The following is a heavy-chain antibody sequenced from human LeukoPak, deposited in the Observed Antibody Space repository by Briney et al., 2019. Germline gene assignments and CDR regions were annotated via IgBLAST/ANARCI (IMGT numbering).Heavy chain of an antibody. V-gene: IGHV1-18*01. Sequence: ASVTVSCKPSGYPFSASGLTWMRQSPGQRLEWMRWVDANDGDTNYAQNFQGRITMTTDAATRTAYMELRSLRSDDTAVYYCARGGADNNLLDFWGQGTLVTVSS. D-gene: IGHD1-26*01. CDR2: VDANDGDT. CDR1: GYPFSASG. CDR3: ARGGADNNLLDF. J-gene: IGHJ4*02.